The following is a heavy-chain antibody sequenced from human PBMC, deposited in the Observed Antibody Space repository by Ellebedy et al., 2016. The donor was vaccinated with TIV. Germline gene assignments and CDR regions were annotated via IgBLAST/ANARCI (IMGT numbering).Heavy chain of an antibody. D-gene: IGHD3-10*01. CDR2: ISGRGINT. CDR1: GFNFKIYS. V-gene: IGHV3-23*01. CDR3: ARDPYYGSGYFDL. J-gene: IGHJ2*01. Sequence: GGSLRLXCEASGFNFKIYSMAWVRQGPGKGLEWVSGISGRGINTEYEDSVKGRFTISRDNSKNTLYLQMNSLRADDTAVYYCARDPYYGSGYFDLWGRGTLVTV.